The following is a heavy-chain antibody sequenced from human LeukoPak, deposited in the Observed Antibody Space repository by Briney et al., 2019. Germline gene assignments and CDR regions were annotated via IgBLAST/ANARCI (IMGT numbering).Heavy chain of an antibody. CDR3: ARDHIVVVPAAISGLDY. CDR2: INPSGGST. CDR1: GYTFTSYY. D-gene: IGHD2-2*02. J-gene: IGHJ4*02. Sequence: ASVKVSCKASGYTFTSYYMHWVRQAPGQGLEWMGIINPSGGSTSYAQKFQGRVTMTRDTSTSTVYMELSSLRSEDTAVYYCARDHIVVVPAAISGLDYWGQGTLVTVSS. V-gene: IGHV1-46*01.